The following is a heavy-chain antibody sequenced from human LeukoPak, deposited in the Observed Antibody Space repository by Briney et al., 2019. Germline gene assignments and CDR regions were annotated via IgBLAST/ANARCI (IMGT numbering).Heavy chain of an antibody. CDR2: IYYSGST. D-gene: IGHD3-10*01. V-gene: IGHV4-39*07. CDR1: GGSISSSSYY. CDR3: AREWVLSGTYNWFDP. Sequence: SETLSLTCTVSGGSISSSSYYWGWIRQPPGKGLEWIGSIYYSGSTYYNPSLKSRVTISVDTSKNQFSLKLSSVTAADTAVYYCAREWVLSGTYNWFDPWGQGTLVTVSS. J-gene: IGHJ5*02.